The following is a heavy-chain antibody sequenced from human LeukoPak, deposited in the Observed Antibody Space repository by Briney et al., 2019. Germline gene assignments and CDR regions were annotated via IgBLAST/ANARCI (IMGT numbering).Heavy chain of an antibody. CDR2: INPSSGVT. J-gene: IGHJ4*02. Sequence: ASVKVSCKASGYTFTAYYFHWVRQAPGQGLEWVGWINPSSGVTNYAQKFQGRVTITRDTSISTAYTELSGLRSDDTAVYYCARVIIGHDSSSNFDYWGQGTLVTVSS. CDR1: GYTFTAYY. CDR3: ARVIIGHDSSSNFDY. V-gene: IGHV1-2*02. D-gene: IGHD6-13*01.